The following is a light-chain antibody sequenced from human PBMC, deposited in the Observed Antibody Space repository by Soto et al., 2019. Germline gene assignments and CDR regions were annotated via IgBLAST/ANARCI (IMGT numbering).Light chain of an antibody. Sequence: ALTQPASVAGSPGQSIAISCTGSSSDVGIYNYVSWYQQHPGKVPKLIIYEVTNRPSGVSNRFSGSKSGNTASLTISGLQAEDEADYYCSSYTTSSTRVFGTGTKVTV. CDR1: SSDVGIYNY. CDR3: SSYTTSSTRV. V-gene: IGLV2-14*01. J-gene: IGLJ1*01. CDR2: EVT.